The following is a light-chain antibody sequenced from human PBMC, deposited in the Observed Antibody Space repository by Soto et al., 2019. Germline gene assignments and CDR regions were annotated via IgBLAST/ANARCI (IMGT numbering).Light chain of an antibody. V-gene: IGLV2-23*01. J-gene: IGLJ3*02. CDR3: CSYAGSSTWV. Sequence: QSALTQPASVSGSPGQSITMSCTGTSSDVGSYNLVSWYQQHPDKAPKLIIYEGTKRPSGVSSRFSGSRSGNTASLTISGLQAEDEADYHCCSYAGSSTWVFGGGTKVTVL. CDR1: SSDVGSYNL. CDR2: EGT.